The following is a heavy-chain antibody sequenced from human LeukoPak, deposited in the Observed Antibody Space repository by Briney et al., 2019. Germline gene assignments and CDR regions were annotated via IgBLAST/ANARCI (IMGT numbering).Heavy chain of an antibody. CDR1: GDXVSSNSAA. CDR3: ARAKIREGMYFDY. Sequence: SQTLSLTCAISGDXVSSNSAAWNWLRQSPSRGLEWLGRTYYRSKWYNDYAVSVKSRITIKPDTSKNQFSLQLNSVTPEDTAVYYCARAKIREGMYFDYWGQGTLVTVSS. CDR2: TYYRSKWYN. D-gene: IGHD3-10*01. V-gene: IGHV6-1*01. J-gene: IGHJ4*02.